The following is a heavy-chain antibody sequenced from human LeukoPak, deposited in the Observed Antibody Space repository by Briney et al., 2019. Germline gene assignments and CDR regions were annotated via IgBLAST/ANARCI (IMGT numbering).Heavy chain of an antibody. Sequence: SQTLSLTCAVSGGSISSGGYSWSWIRQPPGKGLEWIGYIYHSGSTYYNPSLKSRVTISVDRSKNQFSLKLSSVTAADRAVYYCARSPPGGDFDYWGQGTLVTVSS. CDR2: IYHSGST. V-gene: IGHV4-30-2*01. J-gene: IGHJ4*02. CDR1: GGSISSGGYS. CDR3: ARSPPGGDFDY. D-gene: IGHD1-14*01.